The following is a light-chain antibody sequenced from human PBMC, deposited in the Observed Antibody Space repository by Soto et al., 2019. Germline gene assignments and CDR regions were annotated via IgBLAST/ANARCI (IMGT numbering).Light chain of an antibody. CDR1: SSDVGGYNY. Sequence: QSVLTQPASVSGSPGQSITISCTGTSSDVGGYNYVSWYQQHPGKAPKLMIYEVSNRPSGVSNRFSGSKSGNTASLTISGLQAEDEADYYCSSYTSSSTYVYGPGTHVTVL. CDR2: EVS. J-gene: IGLJ1*01. CDR3: SSYTSSSTYV. V-gene: IGLV2-14*01.